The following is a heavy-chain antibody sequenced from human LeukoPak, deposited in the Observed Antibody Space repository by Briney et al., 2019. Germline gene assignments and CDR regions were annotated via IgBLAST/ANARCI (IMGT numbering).Heavy chain of an antibody. CDR3: VRGGESTWS. J-gene: IGHJ5*02. CDR2: INNDGSGT. CDR1: GFTSSSYW. V-gene: IGHV3-74*01. D-gene: IGHD2-15*01. Sequence: GGSLRLSCAASGFTSSSYWMHWVRQAPGKGPVWVSRINNDGSGTTYADSVKGRFTISRDDAKNTLYLQMNSLRAEDTAVYYCVRGGESTWSWGQGTLVTVSS.